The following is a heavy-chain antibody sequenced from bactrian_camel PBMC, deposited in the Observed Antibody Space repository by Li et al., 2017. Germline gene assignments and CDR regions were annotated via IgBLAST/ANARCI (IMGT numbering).Heavy chain of an antibody. J-gene: IGHJ6*01. CDR3: AARPINTRDCVAGGPAEFGY. Sequence: HVQLVESGGDSVQAGGSLRLSCEASGGTYSTYRSYCMAWFRQPPGKSREGVAAIDTRGSVTIADSVKGRFSISKDNAGSTLYLQMNDLRPVDTAMYFCAARPINTRDCVAGGPAEFGYWGQGTQVTVS. D-gene: IGHD1*01. CDR2: IDTRGSV. CDR1: GGTYSTYRSYC. V-gene: IGHV3S57*01.